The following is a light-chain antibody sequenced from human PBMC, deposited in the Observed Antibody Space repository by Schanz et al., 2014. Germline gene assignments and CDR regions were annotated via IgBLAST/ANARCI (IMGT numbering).Light chain of an antibody. CDR3: QQYGSSRGS. CDR2: GAS. V-gene: IGKV3-20*01. CDR1: QSVSSSY. Sequence: EIVLTQSPGTLSLSPGERATLSCRASQSVSSSYLAWYQQKPGQAPRLLIFGASSRATGIPARFSGSGSGTHFTLTITRLEPEDFAVYYCQQYGSSRGSFGQGTKLEIK. J-gene: IGKJ2*04.